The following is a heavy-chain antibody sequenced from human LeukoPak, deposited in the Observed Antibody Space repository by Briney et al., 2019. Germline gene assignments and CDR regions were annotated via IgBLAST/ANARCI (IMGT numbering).Heavy chain of an antibody. CDR2: ITSSSSMI. CDR3: ARGLYSSSYDAFDI. Sequence: PGGSLRLSCAASGFTFSSYNMNWVRQAPGRGLEWVSYITSSSSMIYYADSVKGRFTISRDNAKNSLYLQMNSLRAEDTAVYYCARGLYSSSYDAFDIWGQGTMVTVSS. V-gene: IGHV3-48*01. CDR1: GFTFSSYN. D-gene: IGHD6-13*01. J-gene: IGHJ3*02.